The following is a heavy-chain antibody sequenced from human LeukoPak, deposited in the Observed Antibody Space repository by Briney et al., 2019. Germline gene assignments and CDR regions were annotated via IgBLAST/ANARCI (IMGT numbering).Heavy chain of an antibody. V-gene: IGHV7-4-1*02. Sequence: ASVKVSCKASVYTFTGYYMHWVRQAPRQPLEWMVWINTNTGNTTYAQGFTGRLVFSFNTSVTTAYLQISSLKAEDTAVYRCARERMITCGGVILSWHYFDYWGQGPLVSVS. J-gene: IGHJ4*02. CDR2: INTNTGNT. CDR1: VYTFTGYY. D-gene: IGHD3-16*01. CDR3: ARERMITCGGVILSWHYFDY.